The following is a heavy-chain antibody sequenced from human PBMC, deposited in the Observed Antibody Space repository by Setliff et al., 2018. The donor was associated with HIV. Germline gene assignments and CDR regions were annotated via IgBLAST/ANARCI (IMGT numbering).Heavy chain of an antibody. V-gene: IGHV4-59*08. CDR2: IYYSGDS. CDR1: GASITSSY. CDR3: ARFARDPTD. J-gene: IGHJ4*02. Sequence: PSETLSLTCTVSGASITSSYWTWIRQSPGRGLEYLGYIYYSGDSNYSPSLKSLLSMSLDASTSQFSLRLNSLTAADTAMYYCARFARDPTDWGRGILVTVSS.